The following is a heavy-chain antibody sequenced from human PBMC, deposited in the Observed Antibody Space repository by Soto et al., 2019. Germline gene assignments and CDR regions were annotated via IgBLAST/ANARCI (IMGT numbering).Heavy chain of an antibody. V-gene: IGHV3-21*01. CDR3: ARDPIIAMVRGVISWFDP. Sequence: PGGSLRLSCAASGFTFSSYSMNWVRQAPGKGLEWVSSISRSSSYIYYADSVKGRFTISRDNAKNSLYLQMNSLRAEDTAVYYCARDPIIAMVRGVISWFDPWGQGTLVTVSS. J-gene: IGHJ5*02. CDR2: ISRSSSYI. CDR1: GFTFSSYS. D-gene: IGHD3-10*01.